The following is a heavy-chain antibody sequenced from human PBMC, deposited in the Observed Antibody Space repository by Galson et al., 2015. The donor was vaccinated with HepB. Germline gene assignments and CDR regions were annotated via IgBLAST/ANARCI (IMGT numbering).Heavy chain of an antibody. Sequence: SETLSLTCTVSGGPISSSSYYWGWIRQPPGKGLEWIGSIYYSGSTYYNPSLKSRVTISVDTSKNQFSLKLSSVTAADTAVYYCARGWILWFGERGNWFDPWGQGTLVTVSS. D-gene: IGHD3-10*01. CDR2: IYYSGST. CDR3: ARGWILWFGERGNWFDP. CDR1: GGPISSSSYY. J-gene: IGHJ5*02. V-gene: IGHV4-39*01.